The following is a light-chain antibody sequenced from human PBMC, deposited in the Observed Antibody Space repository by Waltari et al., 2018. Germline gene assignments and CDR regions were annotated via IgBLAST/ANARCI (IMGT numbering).Light chain of an antibody. CDR1: SSDVGGYNY. V-gene: IGLV2-14*01. CDR2: EVT. J-gene: IGLJ3*02. CDR3: TSYTTSSTVV. Sequence: QSALTQPAAVSGSPGQSITISCTGTSSDVGGYNYVSWYQQHPAKAPKLIIYEVTTRPSGVSNRFSGSKSGNTASLTISGLQVEDEADYYCTSYTTSSTVVFGGGTQLTVL.